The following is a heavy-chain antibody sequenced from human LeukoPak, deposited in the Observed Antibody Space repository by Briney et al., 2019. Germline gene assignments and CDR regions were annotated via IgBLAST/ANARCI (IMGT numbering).Heavy chain of an antibody. J-gene: IGHJ3*02. CDR1: GFTFSSYG. CDR2: ISYDGSNK. CDR3: AKDWNGDDFDI. D-gene: IGHD1-1*01. Sequence: PGGSLRLSCAASGFTFSSYGMHWVRQAPGKGLEWVAVISYDGSNKYYADSVKGRFTISRDNSKNTLYLQMNSLRAEDTAVYYCAKDWNGDDFDIWGQGTMVTVSS. V-gene: IGHV3-30*18.